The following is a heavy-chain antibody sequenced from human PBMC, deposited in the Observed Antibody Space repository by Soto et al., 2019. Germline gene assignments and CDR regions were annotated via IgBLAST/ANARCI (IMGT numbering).Heavy chain of an antibody. CDR1: GYTFTSYG. V-gene: IGHV1-3*01. D-gene: IGHD2-8*02. Sequence: QVQLVQSGTEVRKPGASVKVSCKASGYTFTSYGLHWVRQAPGQRLEWMAWIDAGYGNTKYSQNFQGRVTATWDTSASTAYMELSSLTGEDTAVYYCARDGWVTTWYMLHWGQGTLVTVSS. J-gene: IGHJ1*01. CDR2: IDAGYGNT. CDR3: ARDGWVTTWYMLH.